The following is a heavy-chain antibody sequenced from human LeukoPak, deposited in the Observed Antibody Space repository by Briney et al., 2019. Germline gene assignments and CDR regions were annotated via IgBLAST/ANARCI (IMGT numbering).Heavy chain of an antibody. CDR3: ARDRTSGYNWFDP. V-gene: IGHV1-2*02. CDR1: GYTFTGYY. CDR2: INPNSGDT. D-gene: IGHD3-22*01. Sequence: ASVKVSCKASGYTFTGYYMHWVRQAPGQELEWMGWINPNSGDTNYAQKFQGRVTMTMDTSISTAYMELSRLTSDDTAMYYCARDRTSGYNWFDPWGQGTLVTVSS. J-gene: IGHJ5*02.